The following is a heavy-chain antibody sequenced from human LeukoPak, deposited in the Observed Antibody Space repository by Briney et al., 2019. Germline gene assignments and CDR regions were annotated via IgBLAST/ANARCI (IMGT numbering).Heavy chain of an antibody. CDR2: IYYSGST. J-gene: IGHJ4*02. V-gene: IGHV4-39*01. CDR1: GGSISSSSYY. CDR3: VRLLQNNYFDY. Sequence: SETLSLTCTVSGGSISSSSYYWGWIRQPPGKGLEWIGSIYYSGSTYYNPSLKSRVTISVDTSKNQFSLKLSSVTAADTAVYYCVRLLQNNYFDYWGQGTLVTVSS.